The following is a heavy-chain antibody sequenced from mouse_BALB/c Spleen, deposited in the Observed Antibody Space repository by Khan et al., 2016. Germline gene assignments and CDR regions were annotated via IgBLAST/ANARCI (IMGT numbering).Heavy chain of an antibody. D-gene: IGHD2-3*01. CDR1: GYTLTDYS. J-gene: IGHJ3*01. V-gene: IGHV9-2-1*01. CDR2: INTETGEP. CDR3: ASGWLV. Sequence: QIQLVQSGPELKKPGETVKISCKASGYTLTDYSMHWVKQAPGKGLKWMGWINTETGEPTYAEDFKGRCAFSLETSASTAYLQINNVKNEDTATYVGASGWLVWGQGTLVTVSA.